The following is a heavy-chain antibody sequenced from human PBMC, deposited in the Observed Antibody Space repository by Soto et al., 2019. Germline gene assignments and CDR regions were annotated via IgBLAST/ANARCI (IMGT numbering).Heavy chain of an antibody. V-gene: IGHV3-33*01. CDR3: ASDLVGASDSYGLDV. CDR1: GFTFSNYG. D-gene: IGHD1-26*01. Sequence: LRLSCAASGFTFSNYGMHWVRQAPGKGLEWVAIIWHDGNNKYYADSVRGRFIISRDNSKNRLYLQMNSLRAEDPAVYYCASDLVGASDSYGLDVWGQGTPVTVSS. J-gene: IGHJ6*02. CDR2: IWHDGNNK.